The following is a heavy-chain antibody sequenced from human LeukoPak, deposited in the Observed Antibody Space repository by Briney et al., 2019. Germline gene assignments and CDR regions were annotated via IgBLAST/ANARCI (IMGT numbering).Heavy chain of an antibody. CDR1: GGSISSYD. CDR3: ARLSSSWYQDWYFDL. Sequence: SETLSLTCTVSGGSISSYDWNWFRQPAGKRLEWIGRIYTRGSTNYSPSLKSRVIMSVDTSKNQFSLKLSSVTAADTAVYYCARLSSSWYQDWYFDLWGRGTLVTVSS. J-gene: IGHJ2*01. CDR2: IYTRGST. D-gene: IGHD6-13*01. V-gene: IGHV4-4*07.